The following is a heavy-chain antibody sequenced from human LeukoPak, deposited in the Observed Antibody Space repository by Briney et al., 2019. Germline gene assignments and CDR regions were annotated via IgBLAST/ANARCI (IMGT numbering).Heavy chain of an antibody. V-gene: IGHV1-18*01. J-gene: IGHJ4*02. CDR3: ARSYDYESIGYYPPDY. Sequence: ASVKVSCKASGYSFTNYGITWVRQAPGQGLEWMGWISAYNGNTNYAQRLQGRVTMTSDTSTSTAYMELRSLRSDDTAVYYCARSYDYESIGYYPPDYWGQGTLVTVSS. D-gene: IGHD3-22*01. CDR2: ISAYNGNT. CDR1: GYSFTNYG.